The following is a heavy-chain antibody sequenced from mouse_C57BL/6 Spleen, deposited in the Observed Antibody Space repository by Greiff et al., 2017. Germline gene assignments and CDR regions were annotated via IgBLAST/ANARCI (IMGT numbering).Heavy chain of an antibody. CDR2: ISSGSSTI. Sequence: EVHLVESGGGLVKPGGSLKLSCAASGFTFSDYGMHWVRQAPEKGLEWVAYISSGSSTIYYADTVKGRFTISRDNAKNTLFLQMTSLRSEDTAMYYCARRTLLTTVVAPGYFDVWGTGTTVTVSS. CDR1: GFTFSDYG. D-gene: IGHD1-1*01. V-gene: IGHV5-17*01. CDR3: ARRTLLTTVVAPGYFDV. J-gene: IGHJ1*03.